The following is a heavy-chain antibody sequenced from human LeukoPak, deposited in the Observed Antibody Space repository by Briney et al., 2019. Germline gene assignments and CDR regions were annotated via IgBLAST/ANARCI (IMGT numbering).Heavy chain of an antibody. CDR3: ARDRDGSGWVELDY. J-gene: IGHJ4*02. CDR1: GFTFSNYW. D-gene: IGHD6-19*01. V-gene: IGHV3-7*01. Sequence: GGSLRLSCAASGFTFSNYWMSWVRQAPGKGLEWVASIKQDGSDKYYVDSVRGRFTISRDNVDNSLYLQMNSPRAEDTAVYYCARDRDGSGWVELDYWGQGTLVTVSS. CDR2: IKQDGSDK.